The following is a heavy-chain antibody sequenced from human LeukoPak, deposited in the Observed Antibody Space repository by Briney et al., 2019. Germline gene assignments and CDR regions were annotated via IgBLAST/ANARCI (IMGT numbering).Heavy chain of an antibody. CDR2: ISSTGSNT. Sequence: GGSLRLSCAASGFTCNNFAMTWVRQTPGQGLEWITAISSTGSNTYYADSVKGRLTISRDNSRNTLRMQLNSLRVEDSGIYYCAKGGDSYGSHYQMDVWGKGTTVTVSS. J-gene: IGHJ6*03. D-gene: IGHD2-21*02. CDR3: AKGGDSYGSHYQMDV. CDR1: GFTCNNFA. V-gene: IGHV3-23*01.